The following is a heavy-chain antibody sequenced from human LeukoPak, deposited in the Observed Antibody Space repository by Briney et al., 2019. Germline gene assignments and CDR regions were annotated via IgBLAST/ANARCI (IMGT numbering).Heavy chain of an antibody. CDR1: GYTFTSYG. V-gene: IGHV1-18*01. D-gene: IGHD2-8*01. CDR2: ISAYNGNT. CDR3: ARVVMVLSRNYYYGMDV. Sequence: ASVKVSCKASGYTFTSYGISWVRQAPGQGLEWMGWISAYNGNTNYAQKLQGRVTMTTDTSTSTAYMELRSLRSDDTAVYYCARVVMVLSRNYYYGMDVWGQGTTVTVSS. J-gene: IGHJ6*02.